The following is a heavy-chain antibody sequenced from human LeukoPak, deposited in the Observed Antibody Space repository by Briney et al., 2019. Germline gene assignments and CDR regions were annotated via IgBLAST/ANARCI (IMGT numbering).Heavy chain of an antibody. CDR2: ISYDGSNK. V-gene: IGHV3-30*18. D-gene: IGHD3-16*01. J-gene: IGHJ4*02. Sequence: GRSLRLSCAASGFTFSTYGMDWVRQAPGKGLEWVAVISYDGSNKYYADSVKGRFTISRDNSKNTLYLQMNSLRAEDTAVYYCAKDKFGGGIKTGTFDYWGQGTLVTVSS. CDR1: GFTFSTYG. CDR3: AKDKFGGGIKTGTFDY.